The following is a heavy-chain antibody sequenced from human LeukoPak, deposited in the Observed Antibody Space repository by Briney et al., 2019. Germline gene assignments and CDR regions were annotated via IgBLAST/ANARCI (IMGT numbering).Heavy chain of an antibody. D-gene: IGHD3-10*01. CDR1: GGSITSYY. CDR2: IYYTGST. V-gene: IGHV4-59*01. CDR3: ARYGSGSYRQFDC. Sequence: SETLSLTCTVSGGSITSYYWSWIRQPPGKGLEWIGYIYYTGSTNYNPSLKSRVTISVDTSKNQFSLKLNSVTAADTAVYYCARYGSGSYRQFDCWGQGTLVTVSS. J-gene: IGHJ4*02.